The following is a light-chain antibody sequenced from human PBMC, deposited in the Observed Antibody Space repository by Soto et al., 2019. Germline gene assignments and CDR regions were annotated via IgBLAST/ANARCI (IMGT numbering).Light chain of an antibody. Sequence: EIVLTQSPATLSLSPGEGATLSCRASQSVGSLLAWYQQKPGQAPRLVIYDASNRATGIPARFSGSGSGTAFTPTISSLEPEDFAVYYCQQRSNWPITFGQGTRLEIK. CDR3: QQRSNWPIT. CDR2: DAS. V-gene: IGKV3-11*01. CDR1: QSVGSL. J-gene: IGKJ5*01.